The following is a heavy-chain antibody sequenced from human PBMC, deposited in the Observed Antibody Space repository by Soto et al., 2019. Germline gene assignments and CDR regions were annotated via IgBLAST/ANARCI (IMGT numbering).Heavy chain of an antibody. J-gene: IGHJ6*02. V-gene: IGHV4-4*07. D-gene: IGHD6-13*01. CDR3: ARANSSSWGLYYYYYGMDV. CDR1: GGSISSYY. CDR2: IYTSGST. Sequence: SETLSLTCTVSGGSISSYYWSWIRQPDGKGMEWIGRIYTSGSTNYNPSLKRRVTMSVDTSKNQFSLKLSSVTAADTAVYYCARANSSSWGLYYYYYGMDVWGQGTTVTVSS.